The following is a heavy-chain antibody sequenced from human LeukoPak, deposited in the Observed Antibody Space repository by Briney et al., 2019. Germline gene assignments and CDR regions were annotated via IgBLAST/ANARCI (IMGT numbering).Heavy chain of an antibody. Sequence: SETLSLTCTVSGGSISIYYWSWIRQPPGKGLEWIGYNYYSGSTNYNPSLKSRVTISVDTSKNQLSLKLSSVTAADTAVYYCATHKGKGVTGTTVFGYMDVWGKGTTVTVSS. J-gene: IGHJ6*03. CDR2: NYYSGST. CDR1: GGSISIYY. V-gene: IGHV4-59*08. CDR3: ATHKGKGVTGTTVFGYMDV. D-gene: IGHD1-7*01.